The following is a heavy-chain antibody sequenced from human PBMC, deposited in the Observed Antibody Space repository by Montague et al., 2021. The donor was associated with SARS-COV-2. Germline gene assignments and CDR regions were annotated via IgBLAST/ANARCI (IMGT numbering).Heavy chain of an antibody. V-gene: IGHV3-20*03. J-gene: IGHJ4*02. CDR3: ARGYFGGSLDY. Sequence: SLRLSLSVTGFTFGDYGMSWVRQAPGKGLEWVCGIKWNGGSTGYADSVKGRFIISRDNAKNSLYLQMNSLAAGDTALYYCARGYFGGSLDYWGQGTLVTVSS. CDR1: GFTFGDYG. CDR2: IKWNGGST. D-gene: IGHD4-23*01.